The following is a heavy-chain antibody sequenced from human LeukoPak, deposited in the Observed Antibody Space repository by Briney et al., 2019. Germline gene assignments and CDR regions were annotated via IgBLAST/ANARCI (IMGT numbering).Heavy chain of an antibody. Sequence: GGSLRLSCEASGITFSSYGIHWVRQAPGKGLVWVSRINSDGSSSSYADSVKGRFTISRDNAKNTLYLQMNSLRAEDTAVYYCARGIAAAGNYYYYGMDVWGQGTMVTVSS. D-gene: IGHD6-13*01. CDR1: GITFSSYG. J-gene: IGHJ6*02. CDR3: ARGIAAAGNYYYYGMDV. V-gene: IGHV3-74*01. CDR2: INSDGSSS.